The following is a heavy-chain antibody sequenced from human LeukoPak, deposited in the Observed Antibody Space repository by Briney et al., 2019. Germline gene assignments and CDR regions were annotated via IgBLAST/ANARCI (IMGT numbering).Heavy chain of an antibody. Sequence: GGSLRLSCAASGFTFSSYSMNWVRQAPGKGVEWVSYISSSSSTIYYADSVKGRFTISRDNAKNSLYLQMNSLRAEDTAVYYCARLDWSNAFDIWGQGTMVTVSS. V-gene: IGHV3-48*01. CDR1: GFTFSSYS. CDR2: ISSSSSTI. D-gene: IGHD3/OR15-3a*01. CDR3: ARLDWSNAFDI. J-gene: IGHJ3*02.